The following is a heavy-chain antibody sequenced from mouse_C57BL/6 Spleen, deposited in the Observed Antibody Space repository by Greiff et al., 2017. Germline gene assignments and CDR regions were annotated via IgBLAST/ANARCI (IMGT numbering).Heavy chain of an antibody. D-gene: IGHD1-2*01. V-gene: IGHV1-80*01. CDR3: ARACDPRRGYFDV. CDR2: IYPGDGDT. Sequence: QVHVKQSGAELVKPGASVKISCKASGYAFSSYWMNWVKQRPGKGLEWIGQIYPGDGDTNYNGKFKGKATLTADKSSSTAYMQLSSLTSEDSAVYFCARACDPRRGYFDVWGTGTTVTVSS. CDR1: GYAFSSYW. J-gene: IGHJ1*03.